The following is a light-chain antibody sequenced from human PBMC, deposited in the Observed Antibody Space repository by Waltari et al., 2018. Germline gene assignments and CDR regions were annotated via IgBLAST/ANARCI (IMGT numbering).Light chain of an antibody. Sequence: EIVLTQSPATLSLSPGERATLSCRASQSVSSYLTWYQQKPGQAPRLRIYDASNRGTGIPARFSGSGSGTDVTLTISSLEPEDFAVYYCQQRSNWLTFGGGTKVEIK. J-gene: IGKJ4*01. V-gene: IGKV3-11*01. CDR3: QQRSNWLT. CDR1: QSVSSY. CDR2: DAS.